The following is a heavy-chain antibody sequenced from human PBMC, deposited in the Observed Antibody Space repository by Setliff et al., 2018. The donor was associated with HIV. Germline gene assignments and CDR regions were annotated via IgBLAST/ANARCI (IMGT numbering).Heavy chain of an antibody. D-gene: IGHD1-26*01. CDR3: ARGRHSTTAGATKVGY. Sequence: ASVKVSCKTSGYTFINYDINWVRQAPGQGLEWMGWMNPNSTNTGYAQRFQGRVILTGDTSISTAYMELISLTSEDTAVYYCARGRHSTTAGATKVGYWGRGTLVTVSS. V-gene: IGHV1-8*02. CDR2: MNPNSTNT. CDR1: GYTFINYD. J-gene: IGHJ4*02.